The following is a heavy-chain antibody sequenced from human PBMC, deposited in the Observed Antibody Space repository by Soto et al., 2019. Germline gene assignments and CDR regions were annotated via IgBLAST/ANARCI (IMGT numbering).Heavy chain of an antibody. Sequence: GASVKVSCKASGYTFTGYYMHWVRQAPGQGLEWMGWINPSSGGTNYAQKFQDWVTITRDRSISTAYMELSSLRSEDTAVYYCAAISLPRRPLFDYWGQGTLVTVSS. J-gene: IGHJ4*02. CDR2: INPSSGGT. CDR1: GYTFTGYY. V-gene: IGHV1-2*04. D-gene: IGHD2-15*01. CDR3: AAISLPRRPLFDY.